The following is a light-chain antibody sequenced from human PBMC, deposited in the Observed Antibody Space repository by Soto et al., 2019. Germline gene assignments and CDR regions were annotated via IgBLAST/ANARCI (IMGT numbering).Light chain of an antibody. CDR1: QSVNSNY. CDR3: QQFGSAPEGT. Sequence: EIVLKQSPGTLSLSPGERATLSCRASQSVNSNYLAWYQQKPGQPPRLLIYGGSSRATGIPDRFSGSGSGTDFTLTISRLEPEDFAVYYCQQFGSAPEGTFGQGNKGDIK. CDR2: GGS. J-gene: IGKJ1*01. V-gene: IGKV3-20*01.